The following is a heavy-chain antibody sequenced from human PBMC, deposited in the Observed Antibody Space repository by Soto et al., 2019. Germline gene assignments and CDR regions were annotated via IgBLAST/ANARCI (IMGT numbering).Heavy chain of an antibody. CDR1: GFTFSSYG. J-gene: IGHJ6*02. CDR3: ARSAKITIFGVVNYHYGMDV. D-gene: IGHD3-3*01. V-gene: IGHV3-33*01. Sequence: PGGSLRLSCAASGFTFSSYGMHWVRQAPGKGLEWVAVIWYDGSNKYYADSVKGRFTISRDNSKNTLYLQMNSLRAEDTAVYYCARSAKITIFGVVNYHYGMDVWGQGTTVTVSS. CDR2: IWYDGSNK.